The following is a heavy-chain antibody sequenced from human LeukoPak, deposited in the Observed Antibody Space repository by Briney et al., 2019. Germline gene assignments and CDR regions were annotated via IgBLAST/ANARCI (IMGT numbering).Heavy chain of an antibody. V-gene: IGHV1-18*01. CDR1: GYTFTNYG. J-gene: IGHJ3*02. D-gene: IGHD6-19*01. CDR3: ARDIYAKWLVGKTMEDAFDI. Sequence: ASVKVSCKASGYTFTNYGISWVRQAPGQGLEWMGWISTYNGNTNYAQKVQGRVTMTTDTSTSTAYMELRSRRSDDTAVYYCARDIYAKWLVGKTMEDAFDIWGQGTMVTVSS. CDR2: ISTYNGNT.